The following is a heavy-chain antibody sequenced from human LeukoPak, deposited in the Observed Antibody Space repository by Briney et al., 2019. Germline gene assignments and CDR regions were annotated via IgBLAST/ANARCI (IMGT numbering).Heavy chain of an antibody. CDR2: MNPNSGNT. Sequence: ASVKVSCKASGYTFTSYDINWVRQATGQGLEWMGWMNPNSGNTGYAQKFQGRVTITRNTSTSTVYMELSSLRSEDTAVYYCARGVEDYYGEVWFGFDPWGQGTLVTVSS. J-gene: IGHJ5*02. CDR1: GYTFTSYD. V-gene: IGHV1-8*03. CDR3: ARGVEDYYGEVWFGFDP. D-gene: IGHD3-10*01.